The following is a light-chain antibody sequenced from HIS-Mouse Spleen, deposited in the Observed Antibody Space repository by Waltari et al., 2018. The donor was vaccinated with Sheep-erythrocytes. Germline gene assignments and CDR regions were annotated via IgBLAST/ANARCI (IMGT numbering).Light chain of an antibody. CDR1: SSDVGGYNY. Sequence: QSALTQPRSVSGSPGQSVTIPCTGTSSDVGGYNYVSWYQQHPGKAPKLMIYDVSKRPSRVPVRFSGSKSGNTASLTISGLQAEDEADYYCCSYAGSYNHVFATGTKVTVL. J-gene: IGLJ1*01. CDR2: DVS. V-gene: IGLV2-11*01. CDR3: CSYAGSYNHV.